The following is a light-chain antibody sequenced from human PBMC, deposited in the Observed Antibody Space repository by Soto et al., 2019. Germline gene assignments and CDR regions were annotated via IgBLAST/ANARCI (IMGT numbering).Light chain of an antibody. CDR2: AAF. CDR1: QSISSY. CDR3: HHRYYTSPT. J-gene: IGKJ4*01. V-gene: IGKV1-39*01. Sequence: DIQMTQSPSSLSASVGDRVTITYRASQSISSYLNWYQQKPGKAPTRRIYAAFSLQCGFPSRFTGSGSWTDFTLTIINLQPEVFTTCYCHHRYYTSPTSGGGTKVDI.